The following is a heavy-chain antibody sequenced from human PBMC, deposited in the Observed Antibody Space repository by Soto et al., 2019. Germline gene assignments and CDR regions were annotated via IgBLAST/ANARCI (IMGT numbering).Heavy chain of an antibody. CDR1: GFTFSRFS. CDR3: ARDHGMFLSYYYYGMDV. CDR2: VSYDGSNT. J-gene: IGHJ6*02. V-gene: IGHV3-30-3*01. Sequence: GGSLRLSCAASGFTFSRFSMHWVRQAPGKGLAWVAVVSYDGSNTHYAESVKGRFNISRDDSKNTVYLQMNNLRGEDSAVYYCARDHGMFLSYYYYGMDVWGQGTTVTVSS. D-gene: IGHD3-10*02.